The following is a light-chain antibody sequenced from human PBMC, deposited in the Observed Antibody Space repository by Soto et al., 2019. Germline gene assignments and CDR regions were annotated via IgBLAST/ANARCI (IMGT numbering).Light chain of an antibody. CDR1: QSVDNW. CDR2: MAS. J-gene: IGKJ1*01. CDR3: QQYKTYSPT. Sequence: DIQVTQSPSALSASVGDRVTITCRASQSVDNWLAWYQRRPGKAPKLLIYMASTLEVGVPSRFSGSASGTEFTLTISSLQPDDSATYYCQQYKTYSPTFGQGTKVEF. V-gene: IGKV1-5*03.